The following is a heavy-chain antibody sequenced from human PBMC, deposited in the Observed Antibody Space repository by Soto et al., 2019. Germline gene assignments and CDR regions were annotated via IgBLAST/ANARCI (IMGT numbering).Heavy chain of an antibody. D-gene: IGHD2-21*02. CDR2: IYHTGNT. V-gene: IGHV4-31*11. CDR1: HGSVTSGGYY. CDR3: ARARDKYGGDIES. J-gene: IGHJ4*02. Sequence: QVQLQESGPGLVKPSQTLSLTCAVSHGSVTSGGYYWSWIRQLPGKGLGWIGQIYHTGNTYYNPSLKRRVSMSVDTSNAQFSVMLSSVTAADTAVYFCARARDKYGGDIESWGQGILVTGSS.